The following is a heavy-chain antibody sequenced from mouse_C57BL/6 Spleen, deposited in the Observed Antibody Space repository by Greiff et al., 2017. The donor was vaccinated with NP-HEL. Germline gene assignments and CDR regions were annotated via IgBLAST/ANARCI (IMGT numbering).Heavy chain of an antibody. J-gene: IGHJ2*01. Sequence: QVQLQQSGAELVRPGTSVKVSCKASGYAFTNYLIEWVKQRPGQGLEWIGVINPGSGGTNYNEKFQGKATLTADKSSSTAYMQLSSLTAEDSAVYFCARGGGEFDYWGQGTTLTVSS. CDR2: INPGSGGT. CDR1: GYAFTNYL. CDR3: ARGGGEFDY. V-gene: IGHV1-54*01.